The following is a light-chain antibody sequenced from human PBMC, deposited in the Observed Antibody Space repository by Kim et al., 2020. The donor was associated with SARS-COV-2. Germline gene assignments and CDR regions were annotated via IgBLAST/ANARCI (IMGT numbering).Light chain of an antibody. CDR3: RSYTGSSTYV. J-gene: IGLJ1*01. Sequence: IIISCAVTSTDMGSYDYVSWYQQHPGKAPNLLMFDDSKRPSGSANRFSGSKSANTASLTISGRQAEDEASYYCRSYTGSSTYVFGTGTKVTVL. V-gene: IGLV2-14*03. CDR2: DDS. CDR1: STDMGSYDY.